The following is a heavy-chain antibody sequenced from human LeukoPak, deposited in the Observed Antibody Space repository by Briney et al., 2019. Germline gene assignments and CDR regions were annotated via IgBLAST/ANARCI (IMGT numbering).Heavy chain of an antibody. J-gene: IGHJ4*02. Sequence: PGGSLRLSCAASGFTFSSYAMSWVRQAPGKGLEWVSAISGSRTYYADSVKGRFTISRDNSKNTLYLQMSSLRAEDTAVYYCAKDRGELTYWGQGTLVTVSS. CDR3: AKDRGELTY. D-gene: IGHD1-26*01. CDR2: ISGSRT. V-gene: IGHV3-23*01. CDR1: GFTFSSYA.